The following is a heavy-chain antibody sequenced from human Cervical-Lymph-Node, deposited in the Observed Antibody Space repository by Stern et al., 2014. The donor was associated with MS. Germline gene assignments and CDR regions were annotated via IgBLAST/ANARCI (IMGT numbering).Heavy chain of an antibody. CDR2: IYYSGTT. V-gene: IGHV4-31*03. J-gene: IGHJ6*02. CDR3: ARDHFTTSWDV. D-gene: IGHD2-2*01. Sequence: QLQLQESGPGLVKPSQTLSLTCTVSGGSISSDNYYWTWIPQHPGKGLEWIVHIYYSGTTYYNPSLKSSVSLTVDTSKNLFSLRLSSVTAADTAVYYCARDHFTTSWDVWGHGATVTVS. CDR1: GGSISSDNYY.